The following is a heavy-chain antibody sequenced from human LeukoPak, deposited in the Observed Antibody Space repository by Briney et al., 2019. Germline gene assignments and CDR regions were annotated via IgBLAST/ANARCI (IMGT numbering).Heavy chain of an antibody. CDR1: GFTVSSNY. CDR3: ARAGYSRDYFDY. CDR2: IYSGGST. J-gene: IGHJ4*02. V-gene: IGHV3-53*01. D-gene: IGHD6-13*01. Sequence: GGSLRLSCAASGFTVSSNYMSWVRQAPGKGLEWVSVIYSGGSTYYADSVKGRFIISRDNSKNTLYLQMNSLRAEDTAVYYCARAGYSRDYFDYWGQGTLVTVSS.